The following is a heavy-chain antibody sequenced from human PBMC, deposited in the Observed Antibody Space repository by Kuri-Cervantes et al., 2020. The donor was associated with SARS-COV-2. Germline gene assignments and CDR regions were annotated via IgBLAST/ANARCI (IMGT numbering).Heavy chain of an antibody. CDR3: ATDGWVRGVTVFYYYGMDV. D-gene: IGHD3-10*01. CDR1: GYTLTELS. CDR2: FDPEDGET. Sequence: GESLKISCKVSGYTLTELSMHWVRQAPGKGLEWMGGFDPEDGETIYAQKFQGRVTMTEDTSTDTAYMELSSLRSEDTAVYYCATDGWVRGVTVFYYYGMDVWGQGTTVTVSS. V-gene: IGHV1-24*01. J-gene: IGHJ6*02.